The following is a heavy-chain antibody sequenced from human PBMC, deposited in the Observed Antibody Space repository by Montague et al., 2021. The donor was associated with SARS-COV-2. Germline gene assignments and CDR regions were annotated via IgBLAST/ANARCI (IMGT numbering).Heavy chain of an antibody. CDR2: IYYSGST. Sequence: SETLSLTCTVSGGSISSSSYYWGWIRQPPGKGLEWIGSIYYSGSTYYNPSLKSRVTISVDTSKNQFSLKLSSVTAADTALYYCARSPRHYDFWSGYLPGHFGYWGQGTLVTVSS. J-gene: IGHJ4*02. V-gene: IGHV4-39*01. CDR3: ARSPRHYDFWSGYLPGHFGY. D-gene: IGHD3-3*01. CDR1: GGSISSSSYY.